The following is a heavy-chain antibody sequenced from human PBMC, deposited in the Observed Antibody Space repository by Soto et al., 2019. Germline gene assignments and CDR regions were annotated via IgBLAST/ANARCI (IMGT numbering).Heavy chain of an antibody. J-gene: IGHJ6*02. D-gene: IGHD2-15*01. CDR1: GFTFSSYG. CDR2: ISYDGSNK. V-gene: IGHV3-30*18. Sequence: QVQLVESGGGVVQPGRSLRLSCAASGFTFSSYGMHWVRQAPGKGLEWVAVISYDGSNKYYADSVKGRFTISRDNSKNTLYLQMNSLRAEDTAVYYCAKVEVCSGGSCYSPNYYYGMDVWGQGTTVTVSS. CDR3: AKVEVCSGGSCYSPNYYYGMDV.